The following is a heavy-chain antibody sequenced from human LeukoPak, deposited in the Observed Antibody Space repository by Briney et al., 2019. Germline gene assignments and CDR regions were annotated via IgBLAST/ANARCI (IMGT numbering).Heavy chain of an antibody. V-gene: IGHV4-39*01. CDR3: ARQYYDSTGYYYFDY. Sequence: SETLSLTCTVSGGSISSYYWGWTRQPPGKGLEWIGSMYYSGSTYSNPSLKSRVTISADTSKNQFSLKLKSVTAADTAVYYCARQYYDSTGYYYFDYWGQGTLVTVSS. D-gene: IGHD3-22*01. J-gene: IGHJ4*02. CDR1: GGSISSYY. CDR2: MYYSGST.